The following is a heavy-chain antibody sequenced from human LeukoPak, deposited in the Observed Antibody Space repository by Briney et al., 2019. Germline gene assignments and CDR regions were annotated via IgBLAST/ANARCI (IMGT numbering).Heavy chain of an antibody. J-gene: IGHJ6*02. CDR2: IYHSGST. D-gene: IGHD5-12*01. CDR3: ARERLVGIVASLYYHYGMDV. Sequence: SQTLSLTCAVSGGSISSGGYSWSWIRQPPGKGLEWIGYIYHSGSTYYNPSLKSRVTISVDRSKNQFSLKLSSVTAADTAVYYCARERLVGIVASLYYHYGMDVWGQGTTVTVSS. CDR1: GGSISSGGYS. V-gene: IGHV4-30-2*01.